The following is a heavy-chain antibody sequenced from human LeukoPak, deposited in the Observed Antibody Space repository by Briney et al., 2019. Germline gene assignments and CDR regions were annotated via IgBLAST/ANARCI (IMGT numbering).Heavy chain of an antibody. Sequence: PGGSLRLSCAASEFTSSAFLMTWVRRPPGKGLEWVANINKDGTEKEYVDSVKGRFSIFRDNAKNSVFLQMNSLRAEDTAVYYCAIFAGALPGNLLLWGKGTTVIVSA. V-gene: IGHV3-7*01. D-gene: IGHD4/OR15-4a*01. J-gene: IGHJ6*04. CDR1: EFTSSAFL. CDR3: AIFAGALPGNLLL. CDR2: INKDGTEK.